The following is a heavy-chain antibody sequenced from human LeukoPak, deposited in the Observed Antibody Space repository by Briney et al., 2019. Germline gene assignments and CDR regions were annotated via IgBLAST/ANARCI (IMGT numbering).Heavy chain of an antibody. CDR2: IYSGGST. CDR3: ARSIYFRLLFDY. D-gene: IGHD6-25*01. CDR1: GFTVSSNY. Sequence: GGSLRLSCAASGFTVSSNYMSWVRQAPGKGLEWVSVIYSGGSTYYADSVKGRFTISRDNSKNMLYLQMNSLRAEDTAVYYCARSIYFRLLFDYWSQGTLVTVSS. J-gene: IGHJ4*02. V-gene: IGHV3-66*01.